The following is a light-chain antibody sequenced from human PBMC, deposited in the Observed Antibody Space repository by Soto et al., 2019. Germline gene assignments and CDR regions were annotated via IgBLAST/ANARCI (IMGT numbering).Light chain of an antibody. CDR2: LNSDGSH. CDR1: SGHSNYA. J-gene: IGLJ2*01. Sequence: QLVLTQSPSASASLGASVKLTCTLSSGHSNYAIAWHQQQPEKGPRFLMKLNSDGSHSKGDGIPDRFSGCSSGAERYLTISTLQSEDEADYYCQTWVTGIHIFGGGTKLTVL. V-gene: IGLV4-69*01. CDR3: QTWVTGIHI.